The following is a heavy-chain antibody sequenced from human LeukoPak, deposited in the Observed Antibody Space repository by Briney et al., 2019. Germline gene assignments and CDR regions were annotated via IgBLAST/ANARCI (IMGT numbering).Heavy chain of an antibody. CDR2: ISWNSGTI. CDR3: ARGNSGSYSQDWFDP. CDR1: GFTLSSYD. D-gene: IGHD1-26*01. V-gene: IGHV3-9*03. J-gene: IGHJ5*02. Sequence: PGGSLRLSCAASGFTLSSYDMHWVRQAPGKGLGWVSGISWNSGTIGYADSVKGRFIISGDNVKNSLYLQMNSLRAEDMALYYCARGNSGSYSQDWFDPWGQGTLVTVSS.